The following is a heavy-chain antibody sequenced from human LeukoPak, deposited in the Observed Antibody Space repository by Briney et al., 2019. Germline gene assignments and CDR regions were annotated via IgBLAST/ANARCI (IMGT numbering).Heavy chain of an antibody. V-gene: IGHV3-33*01. D-gene: IGHD3-3*01. CDR2: TWYDGSNE. CDR3: ARDPGLRHDS. Sequence: TGGSLRLSCAASGFSLSNYAMHWVRQTPGKGPEWVAVTWYDGSNEYYSEFVKGRFAISRDTSRNTLYLQMNNVRAEDTAVYFCARDPGLRHDSWGQGTLVTVS. J-gene: IGHJ4*02. CDR1: GFSLSNYA.